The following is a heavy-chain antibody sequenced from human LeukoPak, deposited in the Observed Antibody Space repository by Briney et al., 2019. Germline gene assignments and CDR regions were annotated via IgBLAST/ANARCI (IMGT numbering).Heavy chain of an antibody. CDR2: MNPNSGNT. CDR3: ARSDSNYEANWFDP. D-gene: IGHD4-11*01. V-gene: IGHV1-8*01. J-gene: IGHJ5*02. CDR1: GYTFTSYV. Sequence: ASVKVSCKASGYTFTSYVINWVRQATGQGLEWMGWMNPNSGNTGYAQKFQGRVTMTRNTSISTAYMELSNLRSEDTAVYYCARSDSNYEANWFDPWGQGTLVTVSS.